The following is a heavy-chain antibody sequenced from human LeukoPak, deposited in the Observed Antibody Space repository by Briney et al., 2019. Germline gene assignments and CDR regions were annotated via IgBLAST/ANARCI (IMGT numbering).Heavy chain of an antibody. D-gene: IGHD3-10*01. Sequence: ASVKVSYKASGGTFSSYAISWVRQAPGQGLEWMGGIIPIFGTANYAQKFQGRVTITADESTSTAYMELSSLRSEDTAVYYCARASMVRGRYYYYYYGMDVWGKGTTVTVSS. CDR1: GGTFSSYA. CDR3: ARASMVRGRYYYYYYGMDV. CDR2: IIPIFGTA. V-gene: IGHV1-69*13. J-gene: IGHJ6*04.